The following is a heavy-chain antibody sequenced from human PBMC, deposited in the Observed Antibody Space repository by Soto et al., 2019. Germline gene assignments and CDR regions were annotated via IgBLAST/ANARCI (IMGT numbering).Heavy chain of an antibody. CDR3: ARAEGYCSGGSCYEDAFDI. CDR1: GFTVSSNY. V-gene: IGHV3-66*01. CDR2: IYSGGST. J-gene: IGHJ3*02. Sequence: GGSLRLSCAASGFTVSSNYMSWVRQAPGKGLEWVSVIYSGGSTYYADSVKGRFTISRDNSKNTLYLQMNSLRAEDTAVYYCARAEGYCSGGSCYEDAFDIWGQGTMVTVSS. D-gene: IGHD2-15*01.